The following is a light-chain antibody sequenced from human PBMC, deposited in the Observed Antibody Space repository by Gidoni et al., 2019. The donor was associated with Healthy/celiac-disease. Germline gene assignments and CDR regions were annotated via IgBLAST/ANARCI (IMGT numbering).Light chain of an antibody. Sequence: EIVMTQSPATLSVSPGERATLSCRASQSVNNNLAWYQQKPGQEPRLLLYGASTRATGIPARFSGSGSGREFTLTISSLQSEDFAVYYCQQYNNWPPLTFXGXTKVEIK. J-gene: IGKJ4*01. CDR1: QSVNNN. CDR2: GAS. CDR3: QQYNNWPPLT. V-gene: IGKV3-15*01.